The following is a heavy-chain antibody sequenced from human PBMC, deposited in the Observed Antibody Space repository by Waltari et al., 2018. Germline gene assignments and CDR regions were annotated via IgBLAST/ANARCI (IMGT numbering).Heavy chain of an antibody. CDR2: FDPEDGET. CDR1: GYTLPELS. J-gene: IGHJ4*02. Sequence: QVQLVQSGAEVKKPGASVKVSCKVSGYTLPELSMHWVRPAPGKGLEWMGGFDPEDGETIYAQKFQGRVTMTEDTSTDTAYMELSSLRSEDTAVYYCATAPRYFDWSHYFDYWGQGTLVTVSS. CDR3: ATAPRYFDWSHYFDY. D-gene: IGHD3-9*01. V-gene: IGHV1-24*01.